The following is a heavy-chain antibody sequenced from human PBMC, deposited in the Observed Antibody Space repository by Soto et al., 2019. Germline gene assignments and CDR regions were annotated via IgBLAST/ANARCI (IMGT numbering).Heavy chain of an antibody. CDR3: ANGAGYSSSWYGSAFDF. CDR2: ISDNGGST. J-gene: IGHJ3*01. CDR1: GFTFSSNA. V-gene: IGHV3-23*01. Sequence: GESLKISCAASGFTFSSNAMSWVRQAPGKGLEWVSSISDNGGSTYYAESVKGRFTISRGNSKSTLYLQLNSLRAEDTAVYYCANGAGYSSSWYGSAFDFWGQGTMVTVSS. D-gene: IGHD6-13*01.